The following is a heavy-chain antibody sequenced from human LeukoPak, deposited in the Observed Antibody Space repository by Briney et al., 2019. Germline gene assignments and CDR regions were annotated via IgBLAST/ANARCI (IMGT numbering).Heavy chain of an antibody. V-gene: IGHV4-31*03. Sequence: SRTLSLTCTVSGGSISSGGYYWSWIRQHPGKGLEWIGYIYYSGSTYYNPSLKSRVTISVGTSKNQFSLKLSSVTAADTAVYYCARFPSAMYGSGSYYKPSDAFDIWGQGTMVTVSS. CDR3: ARFPSAMYGSGSYYKPSDAFDI. D-gene: IGHD3-10*01. CDR1: GGSISSGGYY. J-gene: IGHJ3*02. CDR2: IYYSGST.